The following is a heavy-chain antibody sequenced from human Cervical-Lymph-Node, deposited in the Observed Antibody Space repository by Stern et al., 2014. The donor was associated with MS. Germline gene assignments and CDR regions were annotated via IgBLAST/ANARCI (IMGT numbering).Heavy chain of an antibody. Sequence: QVQLVQSGAEVKKPGASVKVSCKVSGYTLSEISIHWVRQAPGKGLEWMGGFDPEQGETRYAHKSQGRVTMADDRSTDTAYMELSSLRSEDTAVYYCATHRGRVTYYYGMDVWGQGTTVTVSS. V-gene: IGHV1-24*01. CDR1: GYTLSEIS. J-gene: IGHJ6*02. D-gene: IGHD2-21*02. CDR2: FDPEQGET. CDR3: ATHRGRVTYYYGMDV.